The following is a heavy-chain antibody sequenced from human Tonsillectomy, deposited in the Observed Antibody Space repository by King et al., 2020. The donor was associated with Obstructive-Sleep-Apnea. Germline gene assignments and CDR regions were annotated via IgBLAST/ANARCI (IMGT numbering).Heavy chain of an antibody. CDR2: ISGSGGST. V-gene: IGHV3-23*04. CDR3: AKSIPAAMIIYFQH. D-gene: IGHD2-2*01. Sequence: VQLVESGGGLVQPGCSLRLSCAASGVTFSSYVMSWVRQAPGKGLEWVSAISGSGGSTVYAASVKGRFTLSGDNSKNTLYLQMNSLRAEDTAVYYCAKSIPAAMIIYFQHWGQGTLVTVSS. J-gene: IGHJ1*01. CDR1: GVTFSSYV.